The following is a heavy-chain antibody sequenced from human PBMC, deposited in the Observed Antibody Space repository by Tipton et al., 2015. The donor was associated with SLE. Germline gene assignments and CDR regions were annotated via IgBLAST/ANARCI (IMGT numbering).Heavy chain of an antibody. Sequence: GSLRLSCAASGFTFSSYWMSWVRQAPGKGLEWVANIKQDGSEKYYVDSVKGRFTISRDNAKNSLYLQMNSLRAEDTAVYYCARVLGTRGSVSYYGMDVWGQGTTVTVSS. CDR2: IKQDGSEK. CDR3: ARVLGTRGSVSYYGMDV. J-gene: IGHJ6*02. D-gene: IGHD3-10*01. V-gene: IGHV3-7*03. CDR1: GFTFSSYW.